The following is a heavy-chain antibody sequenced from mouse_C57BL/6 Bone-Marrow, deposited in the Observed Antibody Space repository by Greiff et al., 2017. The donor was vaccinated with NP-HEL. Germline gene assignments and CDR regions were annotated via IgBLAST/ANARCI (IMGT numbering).Heavy chain of an antibody. V-gene: IGHV1-82*01. CDR2: IYPGDGDT. CDR1: GYAFSSSW. D-gene: IGHD2-5*01. CDR3: ARYSNSRWGAMDY. Sequence: VQRVESGPELVKPGASVKISCKASGYAFSSSWMNWVKQRPGKGLEWIGRIYPGDGDTNYNGKFKGKATLTADKSSSTAYMQLSSLTSEDSAVYFCARYSNSRWGAMDYWGQGTSVTVSS. J-gene: IGHJ4*01.